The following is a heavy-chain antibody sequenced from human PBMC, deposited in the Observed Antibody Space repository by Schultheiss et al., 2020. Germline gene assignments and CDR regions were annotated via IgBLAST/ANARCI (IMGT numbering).Heavy chain of an antibody. CDR1: GFTFSTYG. J-gene: IGHJ2*01. V-gene: IGHV3-23*01. Sequence: GESLKISCAASGFTFSTYGMSWVRQAPGKGLEWVSSLNSNGGRTYYADSVKGRFNISRDNSKNTLYLQMNSLRAGDTAVYYCAKMKFGYFDLWGRGTLVTVSS. CDR2: LNSNGGRT. CDR3: AKMKFGYFDL.